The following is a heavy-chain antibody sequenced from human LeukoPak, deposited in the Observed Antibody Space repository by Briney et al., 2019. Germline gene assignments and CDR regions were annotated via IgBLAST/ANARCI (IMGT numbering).Heavy chain of an antibody. D-gene: IGHD3-22*01. CDR3: ARAGDYYDSSGYQYYFDY. J-gene: IGHJ4*02. CDR1: GFTFSSYS. CDR2: ISSSSYI. Sequence: GGSLRLSRAASGFTFSSYSMNWVRQAPGKGLEWVSSISSSSYIYYADSVKGRFTISRDNAKNSLYLQMNSLRAEDTAVYYCARAGDYYDSSGYQYYFDYWGQGTLVTVSS. V-gene: IGHV3-21*01.